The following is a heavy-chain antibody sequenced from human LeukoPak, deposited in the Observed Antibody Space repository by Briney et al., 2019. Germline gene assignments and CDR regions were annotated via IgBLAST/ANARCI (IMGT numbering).Heavy chain of an antibody. D-gene: IGHD5-24*01. CDR1: GYTFTGYY. Sequence: VASVKLSCKASGYTFTGYYLHWVRQAPGHGLECVGGIGSNNGDTHYAQNFQGRVTMTRDTSISTAYMELSRLGSDDTAVYYCARDGDGYNLDWGQGTLVTVSS. J-gene: IGHJ4*02. V-gene: IGHV1-2*02. CDR3: ARDGDGYNLD. CDR2: IGSNNGDT.